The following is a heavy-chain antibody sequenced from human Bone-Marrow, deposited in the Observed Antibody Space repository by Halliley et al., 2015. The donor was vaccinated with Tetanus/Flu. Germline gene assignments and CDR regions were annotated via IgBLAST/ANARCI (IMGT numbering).Heavy chain of an antibody. CDR2: GDNGDS. Sequence: GDNGDSNYVQDFQGRVTMTTDTSTSTAYMELRSLRSDDTAVYFCARDLGDGYNTGGLDSWGQGTRVTVSS. V-gene: IGHV1-18*01. CDR3: ARDLGDGYNTGGLDS. D-gene: IGHD3-10*01. J-gene: IGHJ4*02.